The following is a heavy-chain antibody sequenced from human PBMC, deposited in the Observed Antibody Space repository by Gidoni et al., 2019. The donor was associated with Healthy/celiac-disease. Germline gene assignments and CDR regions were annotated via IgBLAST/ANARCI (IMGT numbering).Heavy chain of an antibody. CDR2: ISGSGGST. V-gene: IGHV3-23*01. CDR3: ANLVAGQYYYYYGMDV. D-gene: IGHD6-19*01. J-gene: IGHJ6*02. CDR1: GFTFRSYA. Sequence: EVQLLESGGGLVQPGGSLRLSCAASGFTFRSYAMSWVRQAPGKGLEWVSAISGSGGSTYYADSVKGRFTISRDNSKNTLYLQMNSLRAEDTAVYYCANLVAGQYYYYYGMDVWGQGTTVTVSS.